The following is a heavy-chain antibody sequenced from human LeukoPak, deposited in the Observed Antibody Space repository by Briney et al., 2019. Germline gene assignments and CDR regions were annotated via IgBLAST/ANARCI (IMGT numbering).Heavy chain of an antibody. CDR2: IYYSGST. J-gene: IGHJ3*02. V-gene: IGHV4-59*12. CDR3: EVDTAMVWAFDI. CDR1: GGSISSYY. Sequence: PSETLSLTCTVSGGSISSYYWSWIRQPPGKGLEWIGYIYYSGSTNYNPSLKSRVTISVDTSKNQFSLKLSSVTAADTAVYYCEVDTAMVWAFDIWGQGTMVTVSS. D-gene: IGHD5-18*01.